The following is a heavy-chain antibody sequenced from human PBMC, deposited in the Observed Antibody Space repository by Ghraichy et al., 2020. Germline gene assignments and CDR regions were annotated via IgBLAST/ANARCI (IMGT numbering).Heavy chain of an antibody. D-gene: IGHD5-12*01. CDR1: GYTFTSYG. J-gene: IGHJ6*03. V-gene: IGHV1-18*01. Sequence: ASVKVSCKASGYTFTSYGISWVRQAPGQGLEWMGWISAYNGDTNYAQKLQGRVTMTTDTSTSTAYMELRSLRSDDTAVYYCARDVDRPRGYSGYDLRYYYYYMDVWGKGTTVTVSS. CDR3: ARDVDRPRGYSGYDLRYYYYYMDV. CDR2: ISAYNGDT.